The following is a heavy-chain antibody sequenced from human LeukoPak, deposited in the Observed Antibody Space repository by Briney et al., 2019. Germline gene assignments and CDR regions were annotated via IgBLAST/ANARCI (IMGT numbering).Heavy chain of an antibody. V-gene: IGHV1-24*01. CDR2: FDPEDGET. J-gene: IGHJ4*02. CDR3: AKSGQKWFGELLSLIDY. Sequence: ASVKVSCKVSGYTLTELSMHWVRQAPGKGLEWMGGFDPEDGETIYAQKFQGRVTMTEDTSTDTAYMELSSLRSEDTAVYYCAKSGQKWFGELLSLIDYWGQGTLVTVSS. D-gene: IGHD3-10*01. CDR1: GYTLTELS.